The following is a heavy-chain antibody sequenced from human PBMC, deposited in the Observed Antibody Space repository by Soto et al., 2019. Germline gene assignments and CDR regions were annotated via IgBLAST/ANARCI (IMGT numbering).Heavy chain of an antibody. CDR3: ARDTDYGDYGDYYYGMDV. Sequence: QVQLQESAPGLVKPSETLSLTCTVSGGSISSYYWSWIRQPPGKGLEWIGYISYSGSTNSNPSLKSRVTISVDTDKNHYSLKLSSVTAADPAVYYCARDTDYGDYGDYYYGMDVWGQGTTVTVSS. D-gene: IGHD4-17*01. CDR1: GGSISSYY. CDR2: ISYSGST. V-gene: IGHV4-59*01. J-gene: IGHJ6*02.